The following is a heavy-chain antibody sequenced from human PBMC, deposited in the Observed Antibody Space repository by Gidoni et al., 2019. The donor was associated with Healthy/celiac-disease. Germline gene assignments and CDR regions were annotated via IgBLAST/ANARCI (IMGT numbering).Heavy chain of an antibody. V-gene: IGHV3-13*01. CDR3: ARALGGNYYYGMDV. CDR2: IGTAGDT. Sequence: EVQLVESGGVLVQPGGSLRLSCAASGFTFSSYDMHWVRQATGKGLEWVSAIGTAGDTYYPGSVKGRFTISRENAKNSLYLQMNSLRAGDTAVYYCARALGGNYYYGMDVWGQGTTVTVSS. J-gene: IGHJ6*02. CDR1: GFTFSSYD. D-gene: IGHD3-16*01.